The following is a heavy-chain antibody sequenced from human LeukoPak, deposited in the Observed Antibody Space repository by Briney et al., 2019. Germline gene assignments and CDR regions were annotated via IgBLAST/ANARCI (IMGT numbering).Heavy chain of an antibody. CDR1: GFTFSSYA. CDR2: ISSNGGST. Sequence: GGSLRLSCSASGFTFSSYAMHWVRQAPGKGLEYVSAISSNGGSTYYADSVKGRFTISRDNSKNTLYLQMNSLRAEDTAVYYCAREYCSGGSCYSNWFDPWGQGTLVTVSS. J-gene: IGHJ5*02. V-gene: IGHV3-64*04. D-gene: IGHD2-15*01. CDR3: AREYCSGGSCYSNWFDP.